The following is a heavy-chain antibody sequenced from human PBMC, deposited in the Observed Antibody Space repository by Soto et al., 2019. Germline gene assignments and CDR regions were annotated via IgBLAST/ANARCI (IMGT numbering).Heavy chain of an antibody. CDR1: DFSLNIPRMG. CDR3: ARIITAEYLDS. D-gene: IGHD1-20*01. J-gene: IGHJ5*01. CDR2: IFSNDEK. Sequence: QVTLKESGPVLVKPTETLTLTCTVSDFSLNIPRMGVSWIRQPPGKALEWLAHIFSNDEKSYSTSLKRRLTISKDTSKGQVVLTMTNMDPLDTATYYCARIITAEYLDSWGQGALVTVSS. V-gene: IGHV2-26*01.